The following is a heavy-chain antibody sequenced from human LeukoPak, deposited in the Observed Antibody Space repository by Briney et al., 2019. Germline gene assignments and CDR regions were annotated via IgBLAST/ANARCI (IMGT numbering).Heavy chain of an antibody. CDR1: GFTFSSYS. J-gene: IGHJ4*02. CDR3: ARDPVQKSTPVRYCGGDCYSYYFDY. CDR2: ISSSSSYI. D-gene: IGHD2-21*02. V-gene: IGHV3-21*01. Sequence: GGSLRLSCAASGFTFSSYSMNWVRQAPGKGLEWVSSISSSSSYIYYADSVKGRFTISRDNAKNSLYLQMNSLRAEDTAVYYCARDPVQKSTPVRYCGGDCYSYYFDYWGQGTLVTVSS.